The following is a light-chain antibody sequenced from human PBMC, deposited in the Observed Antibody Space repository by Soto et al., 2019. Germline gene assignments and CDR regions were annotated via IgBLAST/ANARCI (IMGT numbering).Light chain of an antibody. CDR1: QGIRND. CDR3: QQYYSFPRT. J-gene: IGKJ1*01. V-gene: IGKV1-17*01. Sequence: DIQIPQSPSSLFAFVGARVTITCRASQGIRNDLGWYQQKPGKAPKRLIYAASSLQSGVPSRFSGSGSGTDFTLTISCLQSEDFATYYCQQYYSFPRTFGQGTKVDTK. CDR2: AAS.